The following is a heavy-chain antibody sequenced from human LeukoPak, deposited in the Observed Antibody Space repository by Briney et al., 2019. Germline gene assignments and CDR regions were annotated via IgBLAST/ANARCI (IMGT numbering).Heavy chain of an antibody. CDR1: GFTFSSYW. J-gene: IGHJ4*02. V-gene: IGHV3-74*01. CDR3: ARRPKGYYYDSSGFFDY. Sequence: GGSLRLSCAASGFTFSSYWMHWVRQAPGKGLVWVSRINSDGSSTSYADSVKGRFTISRDNAKNTLYLQMNSLRAEDTAVYYCARRPKGYYYDSSGFFDYWGQGILLTVSS. D-gene: IGHD3-22*01. CDR2: INSDGSST.